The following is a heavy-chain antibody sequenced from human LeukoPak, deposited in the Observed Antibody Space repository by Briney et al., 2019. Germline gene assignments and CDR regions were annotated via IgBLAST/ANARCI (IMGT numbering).Heavy chain of an antibody. Sequence: GASVKVSCKASGYTFTGYYMHWVRQAPGQGLEWMGWINPNSGGTNYAQKFQGRVTMTRDTSISTAYMELSRLRSDDTAVYYCARDYYYDSSGYYYFDYWGQGTLVTVSS. J-gene: IGHJ4*02. CDR1: GYTFTGYY. CDR2: INPNSGGT. CDR3: ARDYYYDSSGYYYFDY. V-gene: IGHV1-2*02. D-gene: IGHD3-22*01.